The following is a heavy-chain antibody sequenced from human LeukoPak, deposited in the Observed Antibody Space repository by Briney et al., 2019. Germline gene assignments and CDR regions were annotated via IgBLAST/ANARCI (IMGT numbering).Heavy chain of an antibody. CDR1: GGSISSSSYY. Sequence: PSETLSLTCTVSGGSISSSSYYWGWIRQPPGKGLEWIGSIYYSGSTYYNPSLKSRVTISVDTSKNQFSLKLSSVTAADTAVYYCARHAAHDYGDYAPLTLFDYWGQGTLVTVSS. V-gene: IGHV4-39*01. D-gene: IGHD4-17*01. J-gene: IGHJ4*02. CDR3: ARHAAHDYGDYAPLTLFDY. CDR2: IYYSGST.